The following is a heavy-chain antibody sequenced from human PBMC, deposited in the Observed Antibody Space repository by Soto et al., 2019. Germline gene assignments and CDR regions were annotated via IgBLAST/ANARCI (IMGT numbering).Heavy chain of an antibody. Sequence: QVQLVQSGAEVKKPGASVKVSCKASGYTXTGYYMHXXRXXPGQXXEWMGWINPNSGGTNYAQKFQGRVTMTRDTSISTAYMELSRLRSDDTAVYYCARKDSSSWYYFDYWGQGTLVTVSS. CDR3: ARKDSSSWYYFDY. CDR1: GYTXTGYY. V-gene: IGHV1-2*02. D-gene: IGHD6-13*01. CDR2: INPNSGGT. J-gene: IGHJ4*02.